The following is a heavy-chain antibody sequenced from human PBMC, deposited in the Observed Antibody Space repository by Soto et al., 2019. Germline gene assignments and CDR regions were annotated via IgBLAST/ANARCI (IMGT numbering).Heavy chain of an antibody. V-gene: IGHV3-23*01. CDR1: GFTFSSYA. Sequence: EVQLLESGGGLVQPGGSLRLSCAASGFTFSSYAMRWVRQAPGKGLEGVPAISGGGGSTYYADSGKGRFTISRDNSKNTLYLQMNSLRAEDTAVYYCARRGSGSYYDYWGQGTLVTVSS. CDR2: ISGGGGST. D-gene: IGHD1-26*01. J-gene: IGHJ4*02. CDR3: ARRGSGSYYDY.